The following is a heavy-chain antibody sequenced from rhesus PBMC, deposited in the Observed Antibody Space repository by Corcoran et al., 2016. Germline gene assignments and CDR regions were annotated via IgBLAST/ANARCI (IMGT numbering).Heavy chain of an antibody. CDR1: GFSLSTRGRA. CDR2: IYWDDDK. V-gene: IGHV2-1*01. J-gene: IGHJ3*01. CDR3: ARSNWGAAFDF. Sequence: QVTLKESGPALVEPTQTLTLTCTFSGFSLSTRGRAVGWIRQPSRKTLEWLSHIYWDDDKYHSTSLNSTLTISKDTSKNQVVLTMTNMAPVDTSTYYFARSNWGAAFDFWGQGLRVTVSS. D-gene: IGHD7-45*01.